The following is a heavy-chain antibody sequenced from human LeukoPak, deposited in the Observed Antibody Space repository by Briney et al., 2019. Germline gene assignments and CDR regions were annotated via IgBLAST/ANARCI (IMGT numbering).Heavy chain of an antibody. CDR3: AREAGGNSGYDWVL. CDR2: ISYSSSYI. CDR1: GFTSSNAW. J-gene: IGHJ4*02. V-gene: IGHV3-21*01. D-gene: IGHD5-12*01. Sequence: GGSLRLSCAASGFTSSNAWMNWVRQAPGKGLEWVSSISYSSSYIYYADSVKGRFTISRDNAKNSLYLQMNGLRAEDTAVYYCAREAGGNSGYDWVLWGQGTLVTVSS.